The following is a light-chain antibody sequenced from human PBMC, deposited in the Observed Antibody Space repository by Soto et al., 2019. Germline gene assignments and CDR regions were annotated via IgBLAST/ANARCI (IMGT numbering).Light chain of an antibody. J-gene: IGKJ5*01. CDR3: QHHGDWPRSIT. CDR2: NAS. CDR1: QAITY. Sequence: EVVLTQSPGTLSVSPGDRVSHSCRASQAITYLAWYQHKPGQAPRLLIYNASNRAAGIPARFSGSGSAADFTLTISSVGPEDIAVYYCQHHGDWPRSITFGQGTRLDIK. V-gene: IGKV3-11*01.